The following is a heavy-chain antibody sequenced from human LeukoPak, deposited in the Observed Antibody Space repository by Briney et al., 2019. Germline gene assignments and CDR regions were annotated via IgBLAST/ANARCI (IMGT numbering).Heavy chain of an antibody. J-gene: IGHJ5*02. CDR1: GYTFTGYY. D-gene: IGHD6-13*01. CDR3: ASLSRSSWYPLFDP. Sequence: GASVEVSCKASGYTFTGYYMHWVRQAPGQGLEWMGRINPNSGGTNYAQKFQGRVTMTRDTSISTAYMELSRLRSDDTAVYYCASLSRSSWYPLFDPWGQGTLVTVSS. CDR2: INPNSGGT. V-gene: IGHV1-2*06.